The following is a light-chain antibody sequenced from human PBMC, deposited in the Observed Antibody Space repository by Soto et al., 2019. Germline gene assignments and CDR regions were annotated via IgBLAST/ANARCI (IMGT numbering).Light chain of an antibody. J-gene: IGKJ1*01. V-gene: IGKV1-5*01. Sequence: DIQMTQSPSTLSASVGDRLTITCRASQSVSWWLAWYQQKPGKAPKLLIYDASTLESGVPLRFSGSGSGTEFTLTISSLQPDVFATYYFQQYNSYSEAFVQGTKV. CDR3: QQYNSYSEA. CDR2: DAS. CDR1: QSVSWW.